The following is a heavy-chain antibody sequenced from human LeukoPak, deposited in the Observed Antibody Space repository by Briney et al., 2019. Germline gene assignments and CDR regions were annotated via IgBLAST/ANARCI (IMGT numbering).Heavy chain of an antibody. CDR3: ARAHSSPSTFDL. J-gene: IGHJ4*02. D-gene: IGHD6-6*01. Sequence: HPGGSLRLSCAASGFTFSDYGIHWVRQAPGQGLEWVALIWYDGSKKYYADSVKGRFTISRDNTKNTLYLQLNSLRADDTAVYYCARAHSSPSTFDLWGQGTLVTVSS. V-gene: IGHV3-33*01. CDR1: GFTFSDYG. CDR2: IWYDGSKK.